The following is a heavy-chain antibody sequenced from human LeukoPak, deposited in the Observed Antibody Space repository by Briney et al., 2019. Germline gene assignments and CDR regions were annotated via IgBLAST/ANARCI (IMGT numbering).Heavy chain of an antibody. V-gene: IGHV1-69*01. CDR1: GGTFSSYA. Sequence: SVKVSCKASGGTFSSYAISWVRQAPGQGLEWMGGIIPIFGTANYAQKFQGRVTITADESTSTAYMELSSLRSEDTAVYYCARQRQWELLLPFDYWGQGTLVTVSS. CDR2: IIPIFGTA. CDR3: ARQRQWELLLPFDY. D-gene: IGHD1-26*01. J-gene: IGHJ4*02.